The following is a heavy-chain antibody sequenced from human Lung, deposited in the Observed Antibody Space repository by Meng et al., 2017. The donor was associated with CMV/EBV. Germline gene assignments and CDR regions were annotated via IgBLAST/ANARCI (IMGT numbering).Heavy chain of an antibody. J-gene: IGHJ5*02. Sequence: LXCTVSGGSISSSSYYWGWIRQPPGKGLEWIGSIYYSGSTYYNPSLKSRVTISVDTSKNQFSLKLSSVTAADTAVYYCARGEGYQLLLSGPWGQGNXVTVSS. D-gene: IGHD2-2*01. CDR2: IYYSGST. V-gene: IGHV4-39*07. CDR1: GGSISSSSYY. CDR3: ARGEGYQLLLSGP.